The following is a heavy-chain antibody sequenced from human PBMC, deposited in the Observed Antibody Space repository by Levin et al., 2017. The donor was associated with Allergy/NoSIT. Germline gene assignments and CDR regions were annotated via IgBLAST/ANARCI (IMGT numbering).Heavy chain of an antibody. CDR1: GYTFTNYG. V-gene: IGHV1-18*01. Sequence: GASVKVSCKASGYTFTNYGVSWVRQFPGQGLEWMGWISGYNGNTNYPQKLQGRVTLTIDSSTTTVFMELRGLTSDDTAVYYCGRDGVYDFRSPHYWGYFDLWGQGTLVTVSS. J-gene: IGHJ5*02. CDR3: GRDGVYDFRSPHYWGYFDL. D-gene: IGHD3/OR15-3a*01. CDR2: ISGYNGNT.